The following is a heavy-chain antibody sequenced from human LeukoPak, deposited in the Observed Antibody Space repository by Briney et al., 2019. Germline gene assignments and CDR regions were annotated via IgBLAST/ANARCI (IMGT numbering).Heavy chain of an antibody. CDR1: GGSFSGYY. Sequence: SETLSPTCAVYGGSFSGYYWSWIRQPPGKGLEWIGEINHSGSTNYNPSLKSRVTISVDTSKNQFSLKLSSVTAADTAVYYCARAGYGDYEVWFDPWGQGTLVTVSS. CDR3: ARAGYGDYEVWFDP. CDR2: INHSGST. V-gene: IGHV4-34*01. D-gene: IGHD4-17*01. J-gene: IGHJ5*02.